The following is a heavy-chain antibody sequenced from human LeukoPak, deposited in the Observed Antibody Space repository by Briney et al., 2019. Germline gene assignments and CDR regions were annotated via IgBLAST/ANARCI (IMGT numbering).Heavy chain of an antibody. CDR2: IYASGST. CDR3: ARGYSTSWTYYFDY. V-gene: IGHV4-4*07. D-gene: IGHD6-13*01. Sequence: SETLSLTCTVSGGSISSYYWSWIRQPAGKGLEWIGRIYASGSTYYNPSPKSRVTISVDTSRNHFSLKLNSVTAADTAVYYCARGYSTSWTYYFDYWGQGALVTVSS. J-gene: IGHJ4*02. CDR1: GGSISSYY.